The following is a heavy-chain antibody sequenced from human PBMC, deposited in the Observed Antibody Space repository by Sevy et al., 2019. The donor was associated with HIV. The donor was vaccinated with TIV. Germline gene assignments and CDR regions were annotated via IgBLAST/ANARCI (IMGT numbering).Heavy chain of an antibody. CDR2: ITSGGAT. D-gene: IGHD3-16*01. CDR3: AGGDTPMITDLDY. V-gene: IGHV3-23*01. Sequence: GGSLRLSCAASGLSFTTNGMSWVRQAPGKGLEWVAGITSGGATYYADSVKGRFTVSRANSKNTLYRQLNSLRADDTAVFYCAGGDTPMITDLDYWGQGTLVTVSS. J-gene: IGHJ4*02. CDR1: GLSFTTNG.